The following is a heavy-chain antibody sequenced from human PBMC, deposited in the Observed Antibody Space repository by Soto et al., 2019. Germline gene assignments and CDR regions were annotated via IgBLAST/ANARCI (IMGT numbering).Heavy chain of an antibody. Sequence: GASVKVSCKASGGTFSSYAISWVRQAPGQGLEWMGGIIPIFGTANYAQKFQGRVTITADESTSTACMELSSLRSEDTAVYYCARGLTGYHYYGMDVWGQGTTVTVSS. CDR2: IIPIFGTA. V-gene: IGHV1-69*13. CDR3: ARGLTGYHYYGMDV. J-gene: IGHJ6*02. CDR1: GGTFSSYA. D-gene: IGHD2-8*02.